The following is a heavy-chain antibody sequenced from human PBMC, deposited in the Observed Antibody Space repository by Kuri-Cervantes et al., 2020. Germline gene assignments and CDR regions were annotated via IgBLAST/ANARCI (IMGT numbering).Heavy chain of an antibody. V-gene: IGHV4-30-2*03. CDR2: IYYSGST. Sequence: LRLSCAASGFTFSSHAMSWVRQAPGKGLEWIGSIYYSGSTYYNPSLKSRVTISVDTSKNQFSLKLSSVTAADTAVYYCARSPFPNRRKWELPCRWFDPWGQGTLVTVSS. CDR3: ARSPFPNRRKWELPCRWFDP. D-gene: IGHD1-26*01. CDR1: GFTFSSHA. J-gene: IGHJ5*02.